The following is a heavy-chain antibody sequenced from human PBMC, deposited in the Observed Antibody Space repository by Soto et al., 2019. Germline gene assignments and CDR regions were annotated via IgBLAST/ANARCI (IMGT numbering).Heavy chain of an antibody. Sequence: QVQLVQAGAEVKKPGASVKVSCKASGYTFTSYAMHWVRQAPGQRLEWMGWINAGNGNTKYSQKFQGRVTITRDTSASTAYMELSSLRSEDMAVYYCATYYYGSGSYFAWGQGTLVTVSS. J-gene: IGHJ5*02. CDR3: ATYYYGSGSYFA. CDR1: GYTFTSYA. V-gene: IGHV1-3*01. CDR2: INAGNGNT. D-gene: IGHD3-10*01.